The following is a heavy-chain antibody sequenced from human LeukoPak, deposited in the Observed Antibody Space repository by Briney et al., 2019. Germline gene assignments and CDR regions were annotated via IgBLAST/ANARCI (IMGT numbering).Heavy chain of an antibody. CDR3: ARGIEDYYDRLWYFDL. Sequence: SETLSLTCTVSGGSISSYYWSWIRQPPGKGLEWIGYIYYSGSTNYNPSLKGRVTISVDTSKNQFSLKLSSVTAADTAVYYCARGIEDYYDRLWYFDLWGRGTLVTVSS. D-gene: IGHD3-10*02. V-gene: IGHV4-59*01. J-gene: IGHJ2*01. CDR2: IYYSGST. CDR1: GGSISSYY.